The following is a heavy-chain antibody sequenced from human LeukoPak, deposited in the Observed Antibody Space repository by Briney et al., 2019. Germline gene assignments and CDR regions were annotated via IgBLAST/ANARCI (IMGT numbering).Heavy chain of an antibody. D-gene: IGHD5-18*01. CDR2: IIPIFGTA. CDR1: GGTFSSYA. J-gene: IGHJ4*02. Sequence: GASVKVSCKASGGTFSSYAISWVRQAPGQGLEWMGGIIPIFGTANYAQKFRGRVTITADKSTRTAYMELSSLRSEDTAVYYCAREDTASSMVDYWGQGTLVTVSS. CDR3: AREDTASSMVDY. V-gene: IGHV1-69*06.